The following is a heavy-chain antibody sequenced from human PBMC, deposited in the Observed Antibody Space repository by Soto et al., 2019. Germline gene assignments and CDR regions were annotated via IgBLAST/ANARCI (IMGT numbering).Heavy chain of an antibody. CDR1: GFTFSNYT. D-gene: IGHD6-13*01. CDR3: AKSPPAAAGTSNWFDP. J-gene: IGHJ5*02. CDR2: ISSSGVNT. V-gene: IGHV3-23*01. Sequence: EAPLLESGGGSVQRGESLRLSCAASGFTFSNYTMSWVRQAPGKGLEWVSSISSSGVNTHYSDSVKGRFTISRDNSKNTLYLQMSSLEADDTAMYYCAKSPPAAAGTSNWFDPWGQGTLVTVSS.